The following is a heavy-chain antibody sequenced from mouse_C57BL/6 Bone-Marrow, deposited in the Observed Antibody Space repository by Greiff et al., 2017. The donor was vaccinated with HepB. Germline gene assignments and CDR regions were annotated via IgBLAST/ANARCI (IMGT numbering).Heavy chain of an antibody. V-gene: IGHV1-7*01. J-gene: IGHJ2*01. CDR1: GYTFTSYW. Sequence: VQLQESGAELAKPGASVKLSCKASGYTFTSYWMHWVKQRPGQGLEWIGYINPSSGYTKYNQKFKDKATLTADKYSSTAYMQLSSLTYEDSAVYYCARSKYYSNYFDYWGQGTTLTVSS. D-gene: IGHD2-5*01. CDR2: INPSSGYT. CDR3: ARSKYYSNYFDY.